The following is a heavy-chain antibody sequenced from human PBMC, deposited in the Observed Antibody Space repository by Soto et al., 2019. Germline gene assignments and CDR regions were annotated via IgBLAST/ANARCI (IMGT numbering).Heavy chain of an antibody. CDR2: ISAYDGKT. CDR3: ARRKERSGPHYFDY. Sequence: GASVKVSCKTSGYTFNTYGINWVRQAPGQGLELMGWISAYDGKTTYAEKFQGRVTVTRNTSISTVYMELSGLRPDDTAVYYCARRKERSGPHYFDYWGQGSQVTVSS. J-gene: IGHJ4*02. D-gene: IGHD6-25*01. CDR1: GYTFNTYG. V-gene: IGHV1-18*01.